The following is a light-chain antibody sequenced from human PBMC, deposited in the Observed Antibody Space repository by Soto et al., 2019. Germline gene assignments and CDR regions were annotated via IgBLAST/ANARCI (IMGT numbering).Light chain of an antibody. V-gene: IGKV3-15*01. CDR2: GAS. J-gene: IGKJ1*01. Sequence: EIVMTQSPATLSVSPGERATLSCRASQSVSSDLAWYHQKPGQAPRLLIYGASTRATGIPARFSGSGSGTVFTLTINSLQSEDFAVYYCQQYNNWPRTFGQGTKVEIK. CDR1: QSVSSD. CDR3: QQYNNWPRT.